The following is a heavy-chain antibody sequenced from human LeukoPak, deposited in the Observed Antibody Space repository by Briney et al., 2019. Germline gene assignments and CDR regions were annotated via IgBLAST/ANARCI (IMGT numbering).Heavy chain of an antibody. Sequence: GASVKVSCKASGGTFSTYAISWVRQAPGQGLEWMAGIIPIFCTANYAQKFQGRVTITTDESTSTAYMELSSLRSEDTAVYYCARVQYYYDSSGYYLNWFDPWGQGTLVTVSS. D-gene: IGHD3-22*01. CDR2: IIPIFCTA. V-gene: IGHV1-69*05. J-gene: IGHJ5*02. CDR3: ARVQYYYDSSGYYLNWFDP. CDR1: GGTFSTYA.